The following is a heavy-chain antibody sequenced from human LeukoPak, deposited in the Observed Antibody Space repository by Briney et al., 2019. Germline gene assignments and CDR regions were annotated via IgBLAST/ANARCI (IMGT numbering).Heavy chain of an antibody. Sequence: GASVKVSCKASGYTFTSYGISWVRQAPGQGLEWLGWISAYNGNTRYAQNLQGRVPLTTDTSTSTAYMEVRSLRSDDTAVYYCARAQTTGFGESLHYWGQGTLVTVSS. CDR3: ARAQTTGFGESLHY. CDR1: GYTFTSYG. J-gene: IGHJ4*02. CDR2: ISAYNGNT. V-gene: IGHV1-18*01. D-gene: IGHD3-10*01.